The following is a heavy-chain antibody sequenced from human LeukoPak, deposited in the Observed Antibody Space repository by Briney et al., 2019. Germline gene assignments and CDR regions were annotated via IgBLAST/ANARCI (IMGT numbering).Heavy chain of an antibody. V-gene: IGHV4-59*01. J-gene: IGHJ5*02. CDR3: ASWWSNWGEGTGFDP. Sequence: PSETLSLTCTVSGGPISSYYWSWIRQPPGKGLEWIGYIYYSGSTNYNPSLKSRVTISVDTSKNQFSLKLSSVTAADTAVYYCASWWSNWGEGTGFDPWGQGTLVTVSS. CDR2: IYYSGST. D-gene: IGHD7-27*01. CDR1: GGPISSYY.